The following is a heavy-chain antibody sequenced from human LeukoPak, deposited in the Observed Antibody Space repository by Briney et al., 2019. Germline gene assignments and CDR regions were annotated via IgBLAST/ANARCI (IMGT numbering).Heavy chain of an antibody. J-gene: IGHJ4*02. CDR1: GGSISSSYY. CDR3: ARGNTALGY. CDR2: IYYSGST. D-gene: IGHD2-2*02. V-gene: IGHV4-61*01. Sequence: PSETLSLTCTVSGGSISSSYYWGWIRQPPGKGLEWIGYIYYSGSTNYNPSLKSRVTISVDTSKNQFSLKLSSVTTADTAVYYCARGNTALGYWGQGTLVTVSS.